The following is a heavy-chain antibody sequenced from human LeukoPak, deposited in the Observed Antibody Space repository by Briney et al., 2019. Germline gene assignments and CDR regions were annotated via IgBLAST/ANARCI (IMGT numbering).Heavy chain of an antibody. CDR2: GYYFGTP. J-gene: IGHJ4*02. V-gene: IGHV4-39*07. Sequence: PSETLSLTCDVFGGSFTTIDHYWAWIRQPPGKGLEWIGSGYYFGTPYYNPSLQSRVAISLDTSKNQFFLKLASVTAADTAVYYCARDHPTLRLTYWGQGILVTVPS. CDR3: ARDHPTLRLTY. D-gene: IGHD2-21*02. CDR1: GGSFTTIDHY.